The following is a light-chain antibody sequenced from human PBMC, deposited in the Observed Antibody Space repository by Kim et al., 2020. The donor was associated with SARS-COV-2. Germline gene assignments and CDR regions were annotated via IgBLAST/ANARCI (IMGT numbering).Light chain of an antibody. Sequence: SVSPGETATISCTGDNLKFKYVCWYQRTAGHSPVLVLYQDNKRPSGIPERFSGSNSGNTATLTISGTQAVDEADYYYQVWDNSLGVFGAGTQLTVL. V-gene: IGLV3-1*01. CDR3: QVWDNSLGV. CDR2: QDN. J-gene: IGLJ2*01. CDR1: NLKFKY.